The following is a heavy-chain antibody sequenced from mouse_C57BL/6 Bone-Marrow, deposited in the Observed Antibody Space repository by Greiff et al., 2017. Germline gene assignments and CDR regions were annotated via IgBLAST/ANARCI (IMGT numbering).Heavy chain of an antibody. CDR3: ARSGGYYGGSGAMDY. CDR1: GYTFTSYW. V-gene: IGHV1-72*01. CDR2: IDPTSGGT. J-gene: IGHJ4*01. Sequence: VQLQQPGAELVKPGASVKLSCKASGYTFTSYWMHWVKQRPGRGLEWIGRIDPTSGGTKYNEKFKSKATLTVDTPSSTAYMQLSSLTSEDAAVYYCARSGGYYGGSGAMDYWGQGTSVTVSS. D-gene: IGHD1-1*01.